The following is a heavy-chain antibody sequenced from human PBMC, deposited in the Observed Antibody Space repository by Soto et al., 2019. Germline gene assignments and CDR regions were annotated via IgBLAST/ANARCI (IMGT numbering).Heavy chain of an antibody. CDR2: IYHSGST. CDR1: GGSISSSNW. CDR3: ARALAAAGRGFYYFDY. J-gene: IGHJ4*02. V-gene: IGHV4-4*02. Sequence: SETLSLTCAVSGGSISSSNWWSWVRQPPGKGLEWIGEIYHSGSTNYSPSLKSRVTISVDKSKNQFSLKLSSVTAADTAVYYCARALAAAGRGFYYFDYWGQGTLVTVSS. D-gene: IGHD6-13*01.